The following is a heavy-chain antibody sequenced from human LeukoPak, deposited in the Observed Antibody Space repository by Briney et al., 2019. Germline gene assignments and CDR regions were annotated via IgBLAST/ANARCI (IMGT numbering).Heavy chain of an antibody. V-gene: IGHV3-21*01. D-gene: IGHD3-3*01. CDR2: ISSSSSYI. CDR1: GFTFSSYS. J-gene: IGHJ4*02. Sequence: PGGSLRLSCADSGFTFSSYSMNWVRQAPGKGLGWVSSISSSSSYIYYADSVKGRFTISRDNAKNSLYLQMNSLRAEDTAVYYCARLGTIFGVVIKALDYWGQGTLVTVSS. CDR3: ARLGTIFGVVIKALDY.